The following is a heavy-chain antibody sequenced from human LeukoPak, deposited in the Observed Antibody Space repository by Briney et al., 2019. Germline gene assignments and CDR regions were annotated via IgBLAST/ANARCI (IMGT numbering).Heavy chain of an antibody. CDR3: ARAAGYYGSGSYFRLYYFDY. J-gene: IGHJ4*02. CDR1: GGSISSYY. CDR2: IYYSGST. V-gene: IGHV4-59*01. Sequence: PSETLSHTCTVSGGSISSYYWSWIRQPPGKGLEWIGYIYYSGSTNYNPSLKSRVTISVDTSKNQFSLKLSSVTAADTAVYYCARAAGYYGSGSYFRLYYFDYWGQGTLVTVSS. D-gene: IGHD3-10*01.